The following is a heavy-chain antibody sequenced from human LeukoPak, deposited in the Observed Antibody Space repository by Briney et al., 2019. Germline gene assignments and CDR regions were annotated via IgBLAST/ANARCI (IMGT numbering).Heavy chain of an antibody. CDR2: ISSSSSYI. J-gene: IGHJ4*02. CDR3: ARVKQQLVFDY. V-gene: IGHV3-21*01. Sequence: GGSLRLSCAATGFTFSSYSMNWVRQAPGKGLEWVSSISSSSSYIYYADSVKGRFTIPRDNAKNSLYLQMNSLRAEDTAVYYCARVKQQLVFDYWGQGTLVTVSS. D-gene: IGHD6-13*01. CDR1: GFTFSSYS.